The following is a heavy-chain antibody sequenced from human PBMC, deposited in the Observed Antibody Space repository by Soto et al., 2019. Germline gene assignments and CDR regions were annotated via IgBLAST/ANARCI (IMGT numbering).Heavy chain of an antibody. D-gene: IGHD2-15*01. CDR3: AREDCSGGSCYDGYYYYYYGMDV. CDR2: IIPILGTA. J-gene: IGHJ6*02. CDR1: GGTFSSYA. V-gene: IGHV1-69*01. Sequence: QVQLVQSGAEVKKPGSSVKVSCKASGGTFSSYAISWVRQAPGQGLEWMGGIIPILGTANYAQKFQGRVTITADESTSTAYMELSSLRSEDTAVYYCAREDCSGGSCYDGYYYYYYGMDVWGQGTTVTVSS.